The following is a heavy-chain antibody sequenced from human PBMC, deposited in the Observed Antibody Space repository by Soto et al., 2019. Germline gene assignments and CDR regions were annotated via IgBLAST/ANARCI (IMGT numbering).Heavy chain of an antibody. CDR2: INPNGGST. D-gene: IGHD6-19*01. Sequence: ASVKVSCKASGGTFSSYAISWVRQAPGHGLEWMGIINPNGGSTRFAQTFQGRITMTTDTSTSTVYMELRSLRSEDTAVYYCARVSYGSGGPYGFDIWGQGTMVTVSS. V-gene: IGHV1-46*01. J-gene: IGHJ3*02. CDR3: ARVSYGSGGPYGFDI. CDR1: GGTFSSYA.